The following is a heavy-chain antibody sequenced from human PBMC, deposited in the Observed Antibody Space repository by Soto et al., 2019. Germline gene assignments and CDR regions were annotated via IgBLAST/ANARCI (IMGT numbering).Heavy chain of an antibody. D-gene: IGHD3-3*01. CDR2: MNPNSGNT. CDR1: GYTFTSYD. CDR3: ARGITIFGVVPG. V-gene: IGHV1-8*01. Sequence: EASVKLSCKASGYTFTSYDINWVRQATGQGLEWMGWMNPNSGNTGYAQKFQGRVTMTRNTSISTAYMELSSLRSEDTAVYYCARGITIFGVVPGWGQGTLVTVSS. J-gene: IGHJ4*02.